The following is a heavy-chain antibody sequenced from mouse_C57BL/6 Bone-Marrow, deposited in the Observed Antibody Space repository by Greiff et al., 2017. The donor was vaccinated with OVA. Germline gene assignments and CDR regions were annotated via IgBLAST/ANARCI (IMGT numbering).Heavy chain of an antibody. CDR2: ISSGGDYI. Sequence: EVHLVESGEGLVKPGGSLKLSCAASGFTFSSYAMSWVRQTPEKRLEWVAYISSGGDYIYYADTVKGRFTISRDNARNTLYLQMSSLKSEDTAMYYCTYDYDGGPWYFDVWGTGTTVTVSS. CDR1: GFTFSSYA. D-gene: IGHD2-4*01. CDR3: TYDYDGGPWYFDV. J-gene: IGHJ1*03. V-gene: IGHV5-9-1*02.